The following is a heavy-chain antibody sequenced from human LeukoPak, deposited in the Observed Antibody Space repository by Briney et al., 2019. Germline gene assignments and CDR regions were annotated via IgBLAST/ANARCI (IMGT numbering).Heavy chain of an antibody. CDR1: GLNFSSRW. V-gene: IGHV3-7*03. CDR2: IKEDGSEK. CDR3: ATSLSGTIDY. J-gene: IGHJ4*02. Sequence: SGGSLRLSCAASGLNFSSRWMNWVRQAPGQGLEWVASIKEDGSEKHYVDSVKGRFTISRDNGKNSLYLQMNSLRAEDTAVYYCATSLSGTIDYWGQGALVTVSS. D-gene: IGHD1-7*01.